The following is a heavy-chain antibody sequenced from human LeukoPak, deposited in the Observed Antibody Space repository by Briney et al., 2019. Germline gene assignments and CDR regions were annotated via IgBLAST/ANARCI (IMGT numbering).Heavy chain of an antibody. CDR3: ARTIATAISGFDP. CDR1: GGSISSSSYY. V-gene: IGHV4-39*01. Sequence: SETLSLTCTVSGGSISSSSYYWGWIRQPPGKGLEWVGSMYYSVNTYYNPSLKSRVTISVDTSKNQFSLNLISVTAADTAVYYCARTIATAISGFDPWGQGTRFTVSS. J-gene: IGHJ5*02. CDR2: MYYSVNT. D-gene: IGHD6-13*01.